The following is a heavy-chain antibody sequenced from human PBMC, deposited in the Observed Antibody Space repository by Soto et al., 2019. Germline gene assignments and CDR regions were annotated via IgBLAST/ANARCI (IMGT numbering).Heavy chain of an antibody. V-gene: IGHV4-61*01. J-gene: IGHJ4*02. CDR1: GGSVSSGSYY. Sequence: SETLSLTCTVSGGSVSSGSYYWSWIRQPPGKGLEWIGYIYYSGSTNYNPSLKSRVTISVDTSKNQFSLKLSSVTAADTAVYYCARELNYYDSSGYYDYWGQGTLVTVSS. D-gene: IGHD3-22*01. CDR2: IYYSGST. CDR3: ARELNYYDSSGYYDY.